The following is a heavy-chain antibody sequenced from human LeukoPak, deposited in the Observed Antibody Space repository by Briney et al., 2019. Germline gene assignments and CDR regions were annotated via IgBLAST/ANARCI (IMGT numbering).Heavy chain of an antibody. CDR2: IIPIFGTA. Sequence: VASVKVSCKASGGTFSSYAISWVRQAPGQGLEWMGGIIPIFGTANYAQKFQGRVTITTDESTSTAYMELSSLRSEDTAVYYCARVVIKVPDYYYYMDVGGKGTTVTVSS. J-gene: IGHJ6*03. CDR3: ARVVIKVPDYYYYMDV. D-gene: IGHD3-22*01. V-gene: IGHV1-69*05. CDR1: GGTFSSYA.